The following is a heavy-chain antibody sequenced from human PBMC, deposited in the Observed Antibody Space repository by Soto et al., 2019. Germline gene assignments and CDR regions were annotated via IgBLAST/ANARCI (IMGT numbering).Heavy chain of an antibody. CDR2: IYYTRST. D-gene: IGHD6-19*01. Sequence: PSETLSLTCTVSGGSISNYFWSWIRQSPVKGLEWIGYIYYTRSTTYHPSLKSRVTISVDTSKNQFSLNLTSVTAADTAVYYCARYSSGWPGNGMDVWGRGTTVTVSS. CDR3: ARYSSGWPGNGMDV. CDR1: GGSISNYF. V-gene: IGHV4-59*01. J-gene: IGHJ6*02.